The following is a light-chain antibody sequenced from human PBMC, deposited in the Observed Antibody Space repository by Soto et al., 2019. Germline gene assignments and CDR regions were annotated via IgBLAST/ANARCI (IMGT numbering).Light chain of an antibody. CDR2: EVS. Sequence: QSALTQPASVSGSPGKSITISCTGTSSDVGGYNYVSWYQQHPGKAPKLMIYEVSYRPSGVSNRFSGSKSGNTASLTISGLQAEDEADYYCSSYTSSSTLVFGTGTKLTVL. V-gene: IGLV2-14*01. J-gene: IGLJ1*01. CDR3: SSYTSSSTLV. CDR1: SSDVGGYNY.